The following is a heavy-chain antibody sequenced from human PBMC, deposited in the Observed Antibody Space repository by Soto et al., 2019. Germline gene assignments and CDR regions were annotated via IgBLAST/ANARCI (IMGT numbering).Heavy chain of an antibody. Sequence: GASVKVSCKAVGTTYGISWVRQAPGQGLEWMGWSSFYNGKKNSAPKLQGRITLTTDTSTGTAYMELRSLRSDDTAVYYCAKDRGFCSGRTCYSLDFWGQGVLVTVSS. CDR1: GTTYG. CDR3: AKDRGFCSGRTCYSLDF. D-gene: IGHD2-15*01. CDR2: SSFYNGKK. V-gene: IGHV1-18*04. J-gene: IGHJ4*02.